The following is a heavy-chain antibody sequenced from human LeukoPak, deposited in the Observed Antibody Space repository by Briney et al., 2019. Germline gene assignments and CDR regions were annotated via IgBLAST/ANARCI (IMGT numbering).Heavy chain of an antibody. CDR3: ARLVRGVGYFDL. CDR2: IYYSGST. J-gene: IGHJ2*01. Sequence: SETLSLTCTVSGGSINSYYWTWIRQPPGKGLEWIGYIYYSGSTNYNPSLKSRVTISVDTSKNQFSLKLSSMTAADAAVYYCARLVRGVGYFDLWGRGALVTVSS. V-gene: IGHV4-59*08. CDR1: GGSINSYY.